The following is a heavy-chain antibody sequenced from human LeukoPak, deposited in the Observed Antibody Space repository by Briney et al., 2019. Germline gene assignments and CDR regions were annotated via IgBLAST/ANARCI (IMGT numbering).Heavy chain of an antibody. CDR2: IYYSGST. Sequence: SETLSLTCTVSGGSISSRSYYWGWIRQPPGKGLAWIGSIYYSGSTYYNPSLKSRVTISVDTSKNQFSLKLSSVTAADTAVYYCARHTADHGALDAFDIWGQGTMVTVSS. CDR1: GGSISSRSYY. V-gene: IGHV4-39*01. J-gene: IGHJ3*02. D-gene: IGHD4-17*01. CDR3: ARHTADHGALDAFDI.